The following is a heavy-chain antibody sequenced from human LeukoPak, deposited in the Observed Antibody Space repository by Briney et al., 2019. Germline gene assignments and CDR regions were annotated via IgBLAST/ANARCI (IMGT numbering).Heavy chain of an antibody. CDR1: GGSFSGYY. CDR2: INHSGST. V-gene: IGHV4-34*01. CDR3: ARAPHLYYDFWSGSENWFDP. J-gene: IGHJ5*02. D-gene: IGHD3-3*01. Sequence: SETLSLTCAVYGGSFSGYYWSWIRQPPGKGLEWIGEINHSGSTNYNPSLKSRVTISVDTSKNQFSLKLSSVTAADTAVHYCARAPHLYYDFWSGSENWFDPWGQGTLVTVSS.